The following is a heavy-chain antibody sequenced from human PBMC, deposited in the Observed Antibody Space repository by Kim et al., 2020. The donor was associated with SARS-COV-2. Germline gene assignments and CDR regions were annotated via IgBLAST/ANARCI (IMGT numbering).Heavy chain of an antibody. D-gene: IGHD3-10*01. CDR2: IIPILGIA. CDR3: AHWGFGELPTNDY. J-gene: IGHJ4*02. V-gene: IGHV1-69*04. Sequence: SVKVSCKASGGTFSSYAISWVRQAPGQGLEWMGRIIPILGIANYAQKFQGRVTITADKSTSTAYMELSSLRSEDSAVYYCAHWGFGELPTNDYWGQGTLVTVSS. CDR1: GGTFSSYA.